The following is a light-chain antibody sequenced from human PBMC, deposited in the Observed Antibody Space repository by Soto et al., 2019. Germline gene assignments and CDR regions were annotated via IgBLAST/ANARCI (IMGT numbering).Light chain of an antibody. J-gene: IGKJ5*01. CDR3: QQYAKSPIT. Sequence: ENVLTQSPGTLSLSPGESATLSCWASQTVGANYLAWYQQKPGQAPRLLIYGASNRATGLSYRFSGSGSGTDFTLTISRLEPEDSAVYYCQQYAKSPITFGQGTRLEIK. V-gene: IGKV3-20*01. CDR2: GAS. CDR1: QTVGANY.